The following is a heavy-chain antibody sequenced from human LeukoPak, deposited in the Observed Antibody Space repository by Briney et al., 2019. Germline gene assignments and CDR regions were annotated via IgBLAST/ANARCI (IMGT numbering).Heavy chain of an antibody. CDR3: ARALDTAMAAYGMDV. CDR2: INPSGGST. J-gene: IGHJ6*02. CDR1: GYTFTSYY. Sequence: ASVKVSCKASGYTFTSYYMHWVRQAPGQGLEWMGIINPSGGSTSYAQKFQGRVTMTRDTSTSTVYMELSSLRSEDTAVYYCARALDTAMAAYGMDVWGQGTTVTVSS. V-gene: IGHV1-46*01. D-gene: IGHD5-18*01.